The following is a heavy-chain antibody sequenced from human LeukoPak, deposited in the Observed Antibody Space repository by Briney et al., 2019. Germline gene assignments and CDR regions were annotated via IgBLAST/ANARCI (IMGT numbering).Heavy chain of an antibody. CDR1: GGSIDNFF. Sequence: SETLSLTCSVSGGSIDNFFWGWVRQPPGKGLEWFGYITYNGRTNYNPSLKSRVSMSVDTSKNQFSLKLSSVTAADTAVYYCARVTGTSATLYWGQGTLVTVSS. J-gene: IGHJ4*02. V-gene: IGHV4-59*01. CDR3: ARVTGTSATLY. CDR2: ITYNGRT. D-gene: IGHD2-2*01.